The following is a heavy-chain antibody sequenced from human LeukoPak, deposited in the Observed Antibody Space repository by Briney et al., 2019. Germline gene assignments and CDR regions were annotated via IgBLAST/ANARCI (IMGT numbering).Heavy chain of an antibody. D-gene: IGHD3-22*01. J-gene: IGHJ4*02. CDR2: INPSGGST. V-gene: IGHV1-46*01. Sequence: ASVKASCKASGYTFTSYYMHWVRQAPGQGLEWMGIINPSGGSTSYAQKFQGRVTVTRDTSTSTVYMELSSLRSEDTAVYYCARDKSGHYYDSSGQLDYWGQGTLVTVSS. CDR3: ARDKSGHYYDSSGQLDY. CDR1: GYTFTSYY.